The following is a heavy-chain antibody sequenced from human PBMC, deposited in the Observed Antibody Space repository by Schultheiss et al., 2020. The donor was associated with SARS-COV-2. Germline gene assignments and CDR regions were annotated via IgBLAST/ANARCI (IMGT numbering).Heavy chain of an antibody. CDR3: AAPPLGYTSGYHY. D-gene: IGHD6-19*01. V-gene: IGHV3-30*07. CDR2: ISYDGSNK. Sequence: GGSLRLSCAASGFTFSSYAMHWVRQAPGKGLEWVAVISYDGSNKYYADSVKGRFTIYRDTSEDTLYLQMDSLRAEDTAMYFCAAPPLGYTSGYHYWGRGTLVTVSS. CDR1: GFTFSSYA. J-gene: IGHJ4*02.